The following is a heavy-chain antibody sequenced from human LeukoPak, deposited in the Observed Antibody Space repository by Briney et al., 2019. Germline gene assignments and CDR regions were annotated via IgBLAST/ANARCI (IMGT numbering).Heavy chain of an antibody. CDR2: INWNGGST. CDR3: ARSSSTSCKH. D-gene: IGHD2-2*01. V-gene: IGHV3-20*04. Sequence: GGSLRLSCAASGYTFDDYGMSWVRQAPAKGLEWVSGINWNGGSTGYADSVKGRFTISRDNAKNSLYLQMNSLRAEDTALYYCARSSSTSCKHWGQGTLVTVSS. CDR1: GYTFDDYG. J-gene: IGHJ1*01.